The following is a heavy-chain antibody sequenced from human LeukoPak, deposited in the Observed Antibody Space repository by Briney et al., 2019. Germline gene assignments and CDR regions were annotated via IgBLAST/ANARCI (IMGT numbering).Heavy chain of an antibody. Sequence: APVKVSCKASGYTFTSYYMHWVRQAPGQGLEWMGWISAYNGNTNYAQKLQGRVTMTTDTSTSTAYMELRSLRSDDTAVYYCARDVYYGSGSYYDYWGQGTLVTVSS. V-gene: IGHV1-18*04. CDR1: GYTFTSYY. D-gene: IGHD3-10*01. J-gene: IGHJ4*02. CDR3: ARDVYYGSGSYYDY. CDR2: ISAYNGNT.